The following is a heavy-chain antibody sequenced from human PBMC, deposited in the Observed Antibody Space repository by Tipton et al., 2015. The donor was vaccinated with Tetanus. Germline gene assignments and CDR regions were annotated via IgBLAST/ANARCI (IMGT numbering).Heavy chain of an antibody. D-gene: IGHD3-3*01. V-gene: IGHV6-1*01. CDR2: TYYRSKWYN. CDR3: AREMDYDFWSGYPGRFDY. J-gene: IGHJ4*02. Sequence: GLVKPSQTLSLTCAISGDSVSSNSAAWHWIRQSPSRGLEWLGRTYYRSKWYNDYAVSVKSRITINPDTSKNQFSLQLNSVTPEDTAVYYCAREMDYDFWSGYPGRFDYWGQGTLVTVSS. CDR1: GDSVSSNSAA.